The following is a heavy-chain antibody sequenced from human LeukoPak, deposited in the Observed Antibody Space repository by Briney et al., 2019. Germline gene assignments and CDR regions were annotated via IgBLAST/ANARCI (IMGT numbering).Heavy chain of an antibody. Sequence: SETLSLTCAVYGGSFSGYYWSWIRQPPGKGLEWIGEINHSGSTNYNPSLKSRVTISVDTSKNQFSLKLSSVTAADTAVYYCARGIAVAGPEDYWGQGTLATVSS. CDR2: INHSGST. CDR1: GGSFSGYY. V-gene: IGHV4-34*01. J-gene: IGHJ4*02. CDR3: ARGIAVAGPEDY. D-gene: IGHD6-19*01.